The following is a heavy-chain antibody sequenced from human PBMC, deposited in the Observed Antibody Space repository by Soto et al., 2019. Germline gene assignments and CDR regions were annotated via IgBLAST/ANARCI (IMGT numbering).Heavy chain of an antibody. CDR1: GFTFSSYG. J-gene: IGHJ5*02. CDR3: AKARPPYQLLVWFDP. CDR2: ISYDGSNK. D-gene: IGHD2-2*01. Sequence: QPVGSLRLSCAASGFTFSSYGMHWVRQAPGKGLEWVAVISYDGSNKYYADSVKGRFTISRDNSKNTLYLQMNSLRAEDTAVYYCAKARPPYQLLVWFDPWGQGTLVTVSS. V-gene: IGHV3-30*18.